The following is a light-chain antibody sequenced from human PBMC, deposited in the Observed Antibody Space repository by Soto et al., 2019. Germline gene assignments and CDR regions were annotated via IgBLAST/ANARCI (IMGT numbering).Light chain of an antibody. Sequence: DVVMTQSPLSLPVTLGQPASISCRSSQSLIHSDGDTYLNWFQQRPGQSPRRLIYKVSDRYSGVPDRFTGIGSGTDFTLKISRVEAEDVGVYYCMQGTHWPWTFGQGTEVEIK. CDR1: QSLIHSDGDTY. V-gene: IGKV2-30*02. CDR3: MQGTHWPWT. J-gene: IGKJ1*01. CDR2: KVS.